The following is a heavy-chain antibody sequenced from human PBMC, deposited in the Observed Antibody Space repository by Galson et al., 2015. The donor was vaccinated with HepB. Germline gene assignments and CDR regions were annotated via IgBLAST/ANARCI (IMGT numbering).Heavy chain of an antibody. V-gene: IGHV3-30*04. CDR2: ISYDGSNK. Sequence: SLRLSCAASGFTFSSYAMHWVRQAPGKGLEWVAVISYDGSNKYYADSVKGRFTISRDNSKNTLYLQINSLRAEDTAVYYCASLIVVVVAATGWFDPWGQGTLVTVSS. CDR1: GFTFSSYA. J-gene: IGHJ5*02. CDR3: ASLIVVVVAATGWFDP. D-gene: IGHD2-15*01.